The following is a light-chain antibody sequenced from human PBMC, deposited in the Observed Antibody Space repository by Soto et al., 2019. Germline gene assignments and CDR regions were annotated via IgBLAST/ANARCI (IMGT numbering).Light chain of an antibody. Sequence: EVVMTQSPATVSVSPGERTSLSCRASQSVVAKLGWYQQKPGQAPRLLISKTSTRATGVPARFSGSGSGREFTLTISSLQSEDIAVYYCQQYANWPLTFGGGTKVDIK. V-gene: IGKV3-15*01. CDR1: QSVVAK. CDR3: QQYANWPLT. CDR2: KTS. J-gene: IGKJ4*01.